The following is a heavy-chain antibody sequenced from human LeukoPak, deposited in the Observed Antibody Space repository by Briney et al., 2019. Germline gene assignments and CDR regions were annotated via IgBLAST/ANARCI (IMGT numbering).Heavy chain of an antibody. J-gene: IGHJ3*02. CDR3: ARAFADSSSWIDETADAFDI. CDR1: GGSISSYY. CDR2: IYTSGST. D-gene: IGHD6-13*01. Sequence: SSETLSLTCTVSGGSISSYYWSWIRQPAGKGLEWIGRIYTSGSTNYNPSLKSRVTMSVDTSKNQFSLKLSSVTAADTAVYYCARAFADSSSWIDETADAFDIWGQGTMVTVSS. V-gene: IGHV4-4*07.